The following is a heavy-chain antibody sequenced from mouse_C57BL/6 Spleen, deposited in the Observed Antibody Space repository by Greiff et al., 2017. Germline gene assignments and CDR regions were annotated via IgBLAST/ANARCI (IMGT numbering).Heavy chain of an antibody. CDR2: ISDGGSYT. CDR3: GREAAGHCYVMDY. V-gene: IGHV5-4*01. Sequence: EVKLMESGGGLVKPGGSLKLSCAASGFTFSSYAMSWVRQTPEKRLEWVATISDGGSYTYYPDNVKGRFTISRDNAKNNLYLQMSHLKSEDTAMYYCGREAAGHCYVMDYWGQGTSVTVSS. D-gene: IGHD3-1*01. CDR1: GFTFSSYA. J-gene: IGHJ4*01.